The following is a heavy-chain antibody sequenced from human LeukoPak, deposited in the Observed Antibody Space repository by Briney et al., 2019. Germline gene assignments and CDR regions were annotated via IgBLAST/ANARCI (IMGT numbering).Heavy chain of an antibody. Sequence: SETLSLTCAVYGGSFSGYYWSWIRQPPGKGLEWIGEINHSGSTNYNPSLKSRVTISVDTSKNQISLKLSSVTAADTAVYYCARGLDPTSYYFDYWGQGTLVTVSS. CDR1: GGSFSGYY. J-gene: IGHJ4*02. V-gene: IGHV4-34*01. CDR3: ARGLDPTSYYFDY. CDR2: INHSGST. D-gene: IGHD6-6*01.